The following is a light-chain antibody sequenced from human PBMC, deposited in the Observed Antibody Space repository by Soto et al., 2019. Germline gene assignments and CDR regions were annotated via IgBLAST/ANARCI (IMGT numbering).Light chain of an antibody. J-gene: IGLJ1*01. CDR1: SSNIGTNT. CDR2: SNN. V-gene: IGLV1-44*01. CDR3: AAWDDSLNGSVV. Sequence: QSVLTQPPSASGTPGQRVTISCSGSSSNIGTNTVNWYRQLPGTAPKLLIFSNNQRSSGVPDRFSGSKSGTSASLAISGLQSEDEADYYCAAWDDSLNGSVVFGTGTKLTVL.